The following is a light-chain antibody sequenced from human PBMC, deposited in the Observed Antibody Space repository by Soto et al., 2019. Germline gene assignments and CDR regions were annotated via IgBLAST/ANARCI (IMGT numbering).Light chain of an antibody. CDR1: QSLLHSNGYNY. J-gene: IGKJ1*01. CDR2: WGS. V-gene: IGKV2-28*01. Sequence: DIVMTQSPLSLPVTPGEPASISCRSSQSLLHSNGYNYLDWYLQKPGQSPQLLIYWGSNRASGVPDRFSCSGSGADFPLKINRVEAEDVGVYFCMQALRSPPTFGQGTKVEIK. CDR3: MQALRSPPT.